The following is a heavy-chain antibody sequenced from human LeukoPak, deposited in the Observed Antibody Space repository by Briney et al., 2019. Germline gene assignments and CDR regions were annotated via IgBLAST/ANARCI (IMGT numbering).Heavy chain of an antibody. CDR1: GYTFTSYY. J-gene: IGHJ4*02. Sequence: ASVTVSCTASGYTFTSYYMHWVRQAPGQGLEWMGIINPSGGSTSYAQKFQGRVTMTRDTSTSTVYMELSSLRSEDTAVYYCARDRGDYYDSSGYYTRLDYWGQGTLVTVSS. CDR3: ARDRGDYYDSSGYYTRLDY. D-gene: IGHD3-22*01. V-gene: IGHV1-46*01. CDR2: INPSGGST.